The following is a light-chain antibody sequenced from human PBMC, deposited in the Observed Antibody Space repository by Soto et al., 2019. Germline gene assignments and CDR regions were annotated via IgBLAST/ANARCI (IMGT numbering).Light chain of an antibody. CDR2: LEGSGSC. Sequence: QPVLTQSSSASASLGSSVKLTCTLSSGHSSYIIAWHQQQPGKAPRYLMKLEGSGSCNKGSGVPDRFSGSSSGADRYLTISNLQFEDEADYYCETWDSDTHTVFGGGTKVTVL. CDR3: ETWDSDTHTV. CDR1: SGHSSYI. J-gene: IGLJ3*02. V-gene: IGLV4-60*02.